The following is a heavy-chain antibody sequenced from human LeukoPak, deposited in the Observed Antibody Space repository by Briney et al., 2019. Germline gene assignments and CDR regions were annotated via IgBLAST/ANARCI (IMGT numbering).Heavy chain of an antibody. D-gene: IGHD3-22*01. CDR1: GYTFTGYC. CDR2: INPDSGGT. V-gene: IGHV1-2*02. J-gene: IGHJ5*02. Sequence: ASVKVSCKASGYTFTGYCMHWVRQAPGQGLEWMGWINPDSGGTNYAQKFQGRVTMTRDTSISTAYMELSRLRSDDTAVYYCARMSYYDRRGDNWFDPWGQGTLVIVSS. CDR3: ARMSYYDRRGDNWFDP.